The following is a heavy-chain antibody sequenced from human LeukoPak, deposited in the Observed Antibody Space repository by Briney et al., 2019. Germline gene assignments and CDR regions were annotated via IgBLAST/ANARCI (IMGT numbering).Heavy chain of an antibody. Sequence: GGSLRLSCAASGFTFSSYAMSWVRQAPGKGLEWVPAISGSGGSTYYADSVKGRFTISRDNSKNTLCLQMNSLRAEDTAVYYCAKEVWYSSSWYYFDYWGQGTLDTVSS. V-gene: IGHV3-23*01. CDR2: ISGSGGST. D-gene: IGHD6-13*01. CDR3: AKEVWYSSSWYYFDY. J-gene: IGHJ4*02. CDR1: GFTFSSYA.